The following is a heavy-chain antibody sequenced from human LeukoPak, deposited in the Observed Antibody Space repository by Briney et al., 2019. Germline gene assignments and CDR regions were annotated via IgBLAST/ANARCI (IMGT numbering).Heavy chain of an antibody. D-gene: IGHD3-3*01. Sequence: GGSLRLSCAASGFTFSSYAMSWVRQAPGKGLEWVSAISGSGGSTYYADSVKGRFTISRDNSKSTLYLQMNSLRAEDTAVYYCAKSATIFGVVIISEDYYGMDVWGQGTTVTVSS. V-gene: IGHV3-23*01. CDR3: AKSATIFGVVIISEDYYGMDV. CDR1: GFTFSSYA. J-gene: IGHJ6*02. CDR2: ISGSGGST.